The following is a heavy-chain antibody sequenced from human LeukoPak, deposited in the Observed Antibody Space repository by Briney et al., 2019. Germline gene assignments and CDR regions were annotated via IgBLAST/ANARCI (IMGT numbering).Heavy chain of an antibody. Sequence: SETLSLTCTVSGGSISRYYWSWIRQPPGKGLEWIGYIYYSGSTNYNPSLKSRVTISVDTSKNQFSLKLSSVTAADTAVYYCARVWSDTLYRPFYGSGSHLNWFDPWGQGTLVTVSS. CDR3: ARVWSDTLYRPFYGSGSHLNWFDP. J-gene: IGHJ5*02. D-gene: IGHD3-10*01. CDR2: IYYSGST. CDR1: GGSISRYY. V-gene: IGHV4-59*01.